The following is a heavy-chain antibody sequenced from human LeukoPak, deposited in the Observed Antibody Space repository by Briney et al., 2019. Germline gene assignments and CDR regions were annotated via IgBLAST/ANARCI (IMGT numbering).Heavy chain of an antibody. V-gene: IGHV3-21*01. CDR3: AIDAGYCSGGGCYWGSFDG. J-gene: IGHJ3*01. D-gene: IGHD2-15*01. Sequence: GGSLTLAWAPSGLILGMVSMKCVRQAPGRVLEWVSSISSSSSYIYYADSVKDRFSIHRDHAKTSLYLQMSSLRAEDTAVYYWAIDAGYCSGGGCYWGSFDGWGQGTVVTVS. CDR1: GLILGMVS. CDR2: ISSSSSYI.